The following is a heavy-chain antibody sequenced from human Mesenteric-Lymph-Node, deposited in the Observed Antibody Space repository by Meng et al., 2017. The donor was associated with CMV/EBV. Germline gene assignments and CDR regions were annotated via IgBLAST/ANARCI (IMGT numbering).Heavy chain of an antibody. J-gene: IGHJ4*02. D-gene: IGHD2-2*01. CDR3: ARDSRGGVDY. CDR2: IYDPATT. V-gene: IGHV4-59*01. CDR1: GVSITSFH. Sequence: SETLSLTCNVSGVSITSFHYSWFRQFPGKRLEWIGYIYDPATTKYNPSLKSRVTISVDTSKNQFSLKLSSVTTADTAVYYCARDSRGGVDYWGQGTLVTVSS.